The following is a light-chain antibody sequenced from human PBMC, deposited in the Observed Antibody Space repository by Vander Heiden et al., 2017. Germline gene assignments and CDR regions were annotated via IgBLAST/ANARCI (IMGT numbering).Light chain of an antibody. CDR2: DVS. V-gene: IGLV2-14*03. Sequence: QSALTQPASVSVSPGQSITISCTGTSSDVGGYNYVSCYQQHPGKAPKLMIYDVSNRPSGVSNRFSGSKSGNTASLTISGLQAEDEADYYCSSYTSSSTYVFGTGTKVTVL. CDR1: SSDVGGYNY. CDR3: SSYTSSSTYV. J-gene: IGLJ1*01.